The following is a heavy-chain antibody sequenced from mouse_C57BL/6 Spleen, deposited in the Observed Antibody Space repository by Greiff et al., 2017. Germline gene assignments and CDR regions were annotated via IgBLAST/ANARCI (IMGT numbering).Heavy chain of an antibody. CDR1: GYTFTSYW. V-gene: IGHV1-52*01. D-gene: IGHD2-4*01. CDR3: AILYEYDRDWFAY. CDR2: LDPSDSET. J-gene: IGHJ3*01. Sequence: VQLQQPGAELVRPGSSVTLSCKASGYTFTSYWMHWVKQRPIHGLEWIGNLDPSDSETPYNQQFKDKATLTVDQASSTAYMQRSSLTSADSAVYYCAILYEYDRDWFAYGGQGTLGTVSA.